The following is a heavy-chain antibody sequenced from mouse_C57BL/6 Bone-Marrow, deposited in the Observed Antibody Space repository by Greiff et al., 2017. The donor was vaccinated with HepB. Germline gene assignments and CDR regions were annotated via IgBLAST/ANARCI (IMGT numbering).Heavy chain of an antibody. V-gene: IGHV5-15*01. CDR2: ISNLAYSI. Sequence: EVQLQESGGGLVQPGGSLKLSCAASGFTFSDYGMAWVRQAPRKGPEWVAFISNLAYSIYYADTVTGRFTISRENAKNTLYLKMSSLRSEDTTMYYCARQAAYYSNFYYAMDYWGQGTSVTVSS. J-gene: IGHJ4*01. CDR1: GFTFSDYG. D-gene: IGHD2-5*01. CDR3: ARQAAYYSNFYYAMDY.